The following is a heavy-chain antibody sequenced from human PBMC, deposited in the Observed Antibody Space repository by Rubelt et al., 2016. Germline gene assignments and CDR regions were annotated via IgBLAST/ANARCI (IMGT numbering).Heavy chain of an antibody. V-gene: IGHV4-39*07. Sequence: QLQLQESGPGLVKPSETLSLSCTVSGGSMSGRRYYWGWIRQSPGKGLEWIGSVDYSGNTYYNPSLKRRATIAGDTSKKQCSLRGKYVTAADTAVYYCATGAVRYYYYMDAWGKGTTVTVSS. CDR2: VDYSGNT. CDR3: ATGAVRYYYYMDA. CDR1: GGSMSGRRYY. J-gene: IGHJ6*03.